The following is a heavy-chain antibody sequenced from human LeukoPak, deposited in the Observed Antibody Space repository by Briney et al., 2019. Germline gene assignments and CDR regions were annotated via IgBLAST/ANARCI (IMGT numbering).Heavy chain of an antibody. Sequence: HPAGSLRLSCAASGFTFSSYWMSWVRQAPGKGLEWVANIKQDGSEKYYVDSVKGRFTICRDNAKNSLYLQMNSLRAEDTAVYYCARDSVGFLEWLPNTDYWGQGTLVTVSS. CDR1: GFTFSSYW. V-gene: IGHV3-7*01. CDR3: ARDSVGFLEWLPNTDY. D-gene: IGHD3-3*01. J-gene: IGHJ4*02. CDR2: IKQDGSEK.